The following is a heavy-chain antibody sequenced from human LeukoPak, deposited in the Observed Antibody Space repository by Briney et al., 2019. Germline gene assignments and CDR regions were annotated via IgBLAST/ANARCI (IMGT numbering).Heavy chain of an antibody. D-gene: IGHD7-27*01. CDR3: ARDILGSWYFDL. CDR1: GYTFTGYD. V-gene: IGHV1-2*02. J-gene: IGHJ2*01. CDR2: INPNSGGT. Sequence: ASVKVSCKASGYTFTGYDMHWVRQAPGQGLEWMGWINPNSGGTNYAQKFQGRVTMTRDTSISTAYMELSRLRSDDTAVYYCARDILGSWYFDLWGRGTLVTVSS.